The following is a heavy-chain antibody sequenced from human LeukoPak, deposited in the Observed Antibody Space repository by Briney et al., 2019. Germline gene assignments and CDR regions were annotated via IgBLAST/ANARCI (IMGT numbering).Heavy chain of an antibody. J-gene: IGHJ4*02. Sequence: PGGSLRLSCAASGFTLSDYYMSWIRQTPGKGLEWVSYISSSGSTIKYADSVKGRFTVSRDNAKNSLYLQMNSLRAEDTAVYYCARDLGYSSPDYWGQGTLVTVSS. D-gene: IGHD6-13*01. CDR2: ISSSGSTI. CDR3: ARDLGYSSPDY. V-gene: IGHV3-11*01. CDR1: GFTLSDYY.